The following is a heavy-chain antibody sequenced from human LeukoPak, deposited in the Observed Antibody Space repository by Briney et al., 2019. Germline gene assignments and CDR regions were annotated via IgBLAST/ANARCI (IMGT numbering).Heavy chain of an antibody. CDR3: AKAYCGGDCYLSPDAFDI. CDR2: IYTSGST. V-gene: IGHV4-4*07. CDR1: GGSISSYY. Sequence: SETLSLTCTVSGGSISSYYWSWIRQPAGKGLEWIGRIYTSGSTNYNPSLKSRVTISVDTSKNQFSLKLSSVTAADTAVYYCAKAYCGGDCYLSPDAFDIWGQGTMVTVSS. J-gene: IGHJ3*02. D-gene: IGHD2-21*02.